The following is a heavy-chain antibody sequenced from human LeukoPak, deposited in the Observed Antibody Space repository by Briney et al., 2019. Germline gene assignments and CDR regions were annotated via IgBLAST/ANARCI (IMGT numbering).Heavy chain of an antibody. CDR1: GFTFSSYG. D-gene: IGHD3-10*01. Sequence: GGSLRLSCAASGFTFSSYGMHWVRQAPGKGLEWVAFIRYDGSNKYYADSVKGRFTIPRDNSKNTLYLQMNSLRAEDTAVYYCAKHISSGRYYYMDVWGKGTTVTISS. V-gene: IGHV3-30*02. J-gene: IGHJ6*03. CDR2: IRYDGSNK. CDR3: AKHISSGRYYYMDV.